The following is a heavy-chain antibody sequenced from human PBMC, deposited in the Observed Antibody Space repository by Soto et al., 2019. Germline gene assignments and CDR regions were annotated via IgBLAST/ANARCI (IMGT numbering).Heavy chain of an antibody. D-gene: IGHD3-3*02. CDR1: GGSISSGGYS. Sequence: PSETLSLTCAVSGGSISSGGYSWSWIRQPPGKGLEWIGSMFYGVSTYYNPSLKSRVTVSVDTSKNQFSLNLRSVTAADTAVYYCARLPSRHLVDYWGQGTQVTVSS. CDR2: MFYGVST. CDR3: ARLPSRHLVDY. V-gene: IGHV4-30-2*03. J-gene: IGHJ4*02.